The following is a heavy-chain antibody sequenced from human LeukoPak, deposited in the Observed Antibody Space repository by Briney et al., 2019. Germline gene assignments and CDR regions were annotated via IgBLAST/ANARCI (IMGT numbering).Heavy chain of an antibody. Sequence: TGGSLRLSCAASGFTFSSYWMHWVRQGPGKGLVWVSLIQNDGSTTNYADSVKGRFTISRDNAKNTLYLQMNSLRDEDTAVYYCARGGYPGAFDYWGRGALVTVSS. D-gene: IGHD5-12*01. CDR2: IQNDGSTT. J-gene: IGHJ4*02. V-gene: IGHV3-74*01. CDR1: GFTFSSYW. CDR3: ARGGYPGAFDY.